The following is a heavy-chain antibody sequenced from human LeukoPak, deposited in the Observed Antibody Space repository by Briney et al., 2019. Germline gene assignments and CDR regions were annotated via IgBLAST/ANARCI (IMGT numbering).Heavy chain of an antibody. CDR3: ARGFITIFGVDPFDY. D-gene: IGHD3-3*01. J-gene: IGHJ4*02. CDR1: GGSFSGYY. Sequence: SETLSLTCAVYGGSFSGYYWSWIRQPPGKGLEWIGEINHSGSTNYNPSLKSRVTISVDTSKNQFSLKLSSVTAADTAVYYFARGFITIFGVDPFDYWGQGTLVTVSS. V-gene: IGHV4-34*01. CDR2: INHSGST.